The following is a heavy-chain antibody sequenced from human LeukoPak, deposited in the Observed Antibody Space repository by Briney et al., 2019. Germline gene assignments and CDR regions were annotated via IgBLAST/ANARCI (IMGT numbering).Heavy chain of an antibody. CDR1: GFTFDDYA. V-gene: IGHV3-9*01. CDR3: AKDIVAGDYYYYYMDV. CDR2: ISWNSGSI. D-gene: IGHD6-19*01. J-gene: IGHJ6*03. Sequence: GRSLRLSCAASGFTFDDYAMHWVRQAPGKGLEWVSGISWNSGSIDYADSVKGRFTISRDNDKNSLYLQMNSLRAEDTALYYCAKDIVAGDYYYYYMDVWGKGTTVAVSS.